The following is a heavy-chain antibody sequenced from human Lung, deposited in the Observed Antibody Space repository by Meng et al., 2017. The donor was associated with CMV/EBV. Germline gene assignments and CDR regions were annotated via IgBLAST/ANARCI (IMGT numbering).Heavy chain of an antibody. CDR1: GFTFSSYA. V-gene: IGHV3-23*01. Sequence: GESLKISCEASGFTFSSYAMSWVRQAPGKGLEWVSAISGSGGSTYYADSVKGRFTISRDNSKNTLYLQMNSLRAEDTAVYYCAKSYYDSSGYYYNWGQGTLVTVSS. D-gene: IGHD3-22*01. CDR2: ISGSGGST. J-gene: IGHJ4*02. CDR3: AKSYYDSSGYYYN.